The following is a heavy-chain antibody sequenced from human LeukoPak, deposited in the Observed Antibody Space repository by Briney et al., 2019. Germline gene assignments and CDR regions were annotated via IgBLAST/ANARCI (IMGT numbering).Heavy chain of an antibody. V-gene: IGHV3-7*01. CDR2: INPAGSET. D-gene: IGHD2-15*01. Sequence: QAGGSLRLSCAASGFSFSAYWMTGVRQAPGAGVEWVANINPAGSETYYVDPVKGRFSISRDNAKNLVYLQMTSLRAEDTAVYHCARFGYVAAVDVWGQGTPVTVSS. CDR1: GFSFSAYW. CDR3: ARFGYVAAVDV. J-gene: IGHJ4*02.